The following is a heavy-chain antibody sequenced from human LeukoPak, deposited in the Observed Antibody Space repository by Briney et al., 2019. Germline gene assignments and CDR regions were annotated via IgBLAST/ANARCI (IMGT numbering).Heavy chain of an antibody. CDR1: GFTFDDYA. CDR2: ISWNSGSI. V-gene: IGHV3-9*01. J-gene: IGHJ4*02. D-gene: IGHD2-15*01. Sequence: PGRSLRLSCAASGFTFDDYAMHWVRHAPGKGLEWVSGISWNSGSIVYADSVKGRFTISRDNAKNSLYLQMNSLRAEDTALYYCAKDMGGGSSVFDYWGQGTLVTVSS. CDR3: AKDMGGGSSVFDY.